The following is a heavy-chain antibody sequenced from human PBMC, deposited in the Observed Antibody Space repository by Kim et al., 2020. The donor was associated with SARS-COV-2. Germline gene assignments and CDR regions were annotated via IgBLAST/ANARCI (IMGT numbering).Heavy chain of an antibody. J-gene: IGHJ4*02. CDR1: GFTFSSYA. CDR3: AKRINGWYYSDY. CDR2: ITGSSGIT. V-gene: IGHV3-23*01. Sequence: GGSLRLSCAASGFTFSSYAMSWVRQAPGKGLEWVSAITGSSGITHYADSVKGRFTISRDNSKNTLYLQMNSLRAEDTAVYYCAKRINGWYYSDYWGQGTLVTVSS. D-gene: IGHD6-19*01.